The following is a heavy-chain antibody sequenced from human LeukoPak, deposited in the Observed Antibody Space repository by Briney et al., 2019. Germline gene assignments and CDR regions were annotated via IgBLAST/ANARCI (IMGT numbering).Heavy chain of an antibody. CDR2: ISYDGSNK. Sequence: GRSLRLSCAASGFTFSSYAMHWVRQAPGKGLEWVAVISYDGSNKYYADSVKGRFTISRDNSKNTLYLQMNSLRAEDTAVYYCAREGGSYYGVNLWGQGTLVTVSS. D-gene: IGHD1-26*01. CDR1: GFTFSSYA. V-gene: IGHV3-30-3*01. CDR3: AREGGSYYGVNL. J-gene: IGHJ5*02.